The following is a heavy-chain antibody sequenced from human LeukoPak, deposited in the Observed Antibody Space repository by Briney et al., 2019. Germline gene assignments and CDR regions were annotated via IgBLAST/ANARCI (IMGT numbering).Heavy chain of an antibody. Sequence: GGSLRLSCEASGFTFSDVWMTWVRQAPGKGLEWVANIRQDGSEGNYVDSVKGRFTVSRDNAKNSLYLQLNNLRAEDTAVYYCARVLSGYDYKAFDIWGQGTMVTVSS. CDR2: IRQDGSEG. V-gene: IGHV3-7*01. D-gene: IGHD5-12*01. CDR3: ARVLSGYDYKAFDI. CDR1: GFTFSDVW. J-gene: IGHJ3*02.